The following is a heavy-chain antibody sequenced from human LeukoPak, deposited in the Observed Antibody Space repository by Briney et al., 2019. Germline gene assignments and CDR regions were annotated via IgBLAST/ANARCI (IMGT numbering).Heavy chain of an antibody. CDR2: IYSSGST. D-gene: IGHD5-12*01. Sequence: SETLSLTCTVSGGSINTQYWSWIRQPPGQGLEWIGHIYSSGSTSYNPSLKSRVTMSVDTSTNQISLSLTSVTAAGTAVYYCARTIRAYRGYDHWYFDVWGRGTLVTVSS. CDR3: ARTIRAYRGYDHWYFDV. CDR1: GGSINTQY. J-gene: IGHJ2*01. V-gene: IGHV4-59*11.